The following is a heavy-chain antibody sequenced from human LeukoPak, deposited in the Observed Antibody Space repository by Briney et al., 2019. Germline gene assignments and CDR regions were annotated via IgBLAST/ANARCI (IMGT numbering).Heavy chain of an antibody. CDR3: VRRSRVAMPNALDLISDF. CDR1: GVSFSGHY. J-gene: IGHJ4*02. D-gene: IGHD6-13*01. Sequence: SETLSLTCAVYGVSFSGHYWSWIRQPPGKGLEWIGEITDGERTSYSPSLKSRATISVVPSQRQFSLELDSVTAADTAIYYCVRRSRVAMPNALDLISDFWGQGTLVTVSS. V-gene: IGHV4-34*01. CDR2: ITDGERT.